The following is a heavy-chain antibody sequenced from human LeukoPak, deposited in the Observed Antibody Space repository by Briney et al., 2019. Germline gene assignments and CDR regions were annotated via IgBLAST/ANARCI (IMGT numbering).Heavy chain of an antibody. Sequence: GGSLRLSCAASGFTFSSYGMHWVRQAPGKGLEWVAVISYDGSNKYYADSVKGRFTISRDNSKNTLYLQMNSLRAEDTAVYYCAKDGGSPGYSSSRYHSSGHYGMDVWGQGTTVTVSS. V-gene: IGHV3-30*18. CDR1: GFTFSSYG. CDR2: ISYDGSNK. J-gene: IGHJ6*02. CDR3: AKDGGSPGYSSSRYHSSGHYGMDV. D-gene: IGHD6-13*01.